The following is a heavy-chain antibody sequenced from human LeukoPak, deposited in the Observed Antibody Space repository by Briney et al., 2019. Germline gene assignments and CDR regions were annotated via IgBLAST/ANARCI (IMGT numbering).Heavy chain of an antibody. CDR2: INAGNGNT. J-gene: IGHJ4*02. V-gene: IGHV1-3*01. CDR1: GYTFTSYA. CDR3: ARVISVYSSSSGPHYFDY. Sequence: EASVKVSCKASGYTFTSYAMHWVRQAPGQRLEWMGWINAGNGNTKYSQKFQGRVTMTRDTSTSTVYMELSSLRSEDTAVYYCARVISVYSSSSGPHYFDYWGQGTLVTVSS. D-gene: IGHD6-6*01.